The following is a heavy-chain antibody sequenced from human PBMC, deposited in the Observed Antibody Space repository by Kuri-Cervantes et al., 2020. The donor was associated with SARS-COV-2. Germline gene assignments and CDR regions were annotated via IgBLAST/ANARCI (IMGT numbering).Heavy chain of an antibody. J-gene: IGHJ4*02. V-gene: IGHV3-9*01. CDR2: ISWNSGSI. CDR1: GFTFDDYA. CDR3: AKDGYSSSWYIFDY. D-gene: IGHD6-13*01. Sequence: SLKISCAASGFTFDDYAMHWVRQAPGKGLEWVSGISWNSGSIGYADSVKGRFTISRDNAKNSLYLQMNSLRAEDTAVYYCAKDGYSSSWYIFDYWGQGTLVTVSS.